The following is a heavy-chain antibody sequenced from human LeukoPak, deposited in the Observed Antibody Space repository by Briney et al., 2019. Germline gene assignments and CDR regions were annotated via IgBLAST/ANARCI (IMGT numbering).Heavy chain of an antibody. D-gene: IGHD3-22*01. CDR3: ARDPGYYDSSGYFPAYFQH. J-gene: IGHJ1*01. CDR1: GFTFSSYS. CDR2: ISSSSSYI. Sequence: AGGSLRLSCAASGFTFSSYSMNWVRQAPGKGLEWVSSISSSSSYIYYADSVKGRFTIARDNAKNSLYLQMNSLRAEDTAVYYCARDPGYYDSSGYFPAYFQHWGQGTLVTVSS. V-gene: IGHV3-21*01.